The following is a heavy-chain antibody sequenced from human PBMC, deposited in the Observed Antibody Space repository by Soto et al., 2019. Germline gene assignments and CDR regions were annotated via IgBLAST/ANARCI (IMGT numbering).Heavy chain of an antibody. V-gene: IGHV4-59*01. CDR1: GGSISSYY. D-gene: IGHD3-22*01. CDR2: IYYSGT. J-gene: IGHJ3*02. Sequence: QVQLQESGPGLVKPSETLSLTCSVSGGSISSYYWSWIRQPPGKGLEWIAYIYYSGTSYNPSLKSRVSISLDTAKNQFSLKLSSVTAADTAVYYCARTYDGSGPNSGGYGFDIWGQGTIVTVSS. CDR3: ARTYDGSGPNSGGYGFDI.